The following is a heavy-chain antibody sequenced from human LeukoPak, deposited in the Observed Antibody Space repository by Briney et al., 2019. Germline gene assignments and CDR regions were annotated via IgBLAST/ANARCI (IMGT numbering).Heavy chain of an antibody. D-gene: IGHD5-24*01. V-gene: IGHV3-21*04. CDR2: ISSSSSYI. CDR3: AKRSRRDGYNLDY. CDR1: GFTFSSYS. Sequence: PGGSLRLSCAASGFTFSSYSMNWVRQAPGKGLEWVSSISSSSSYIYYADSVKGRFTISRDNAKNSLYLQMNSLRAEDTAVYYCAKRSRRDGYNLDYWGQGTLVTVSS. J-gene: IGHJ4*02.